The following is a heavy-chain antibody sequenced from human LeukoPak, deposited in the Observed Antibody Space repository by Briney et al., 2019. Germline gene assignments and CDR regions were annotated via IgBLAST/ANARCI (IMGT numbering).Heavy chain of an antibody. Sequence: GGSLRLSCAASRFTFDDYGMSWVRQAPGKGLEWVSGINWNGGRTGYAESVKGRFTISRDNAKNSLYLQMNTLRAEDTALYYCARAVSNSGWYGSVDYWGQGTLVTVSS. CDR3: ARAVSNSGWYGSVDY. V-gene: IGHV3-20*04. CDR1: RFTFDDYG. D-gene: IGHD6-19*01. CDR2: INWNGGRT. J-gene: IGHJ4*02.